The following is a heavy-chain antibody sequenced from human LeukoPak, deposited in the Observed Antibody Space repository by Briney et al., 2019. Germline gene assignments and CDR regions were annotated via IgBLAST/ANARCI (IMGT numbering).Heavy chain of an antibody. D-gene: IGHD5-12*01. CDR1: GFTFSSYS. V-gene: IGHV3-21*01. J-gene: IGHJ4*02. CDR2: ISSSSSYI. CDR3: ARDRWLKKGSPVDY. Sequence: PGGSLRLSCAASGFTFSSYSMNWVRQAPGKGLEWVSSISSSSSYIYYADSVKGRFTISRDNAKNSLYLQMNSLRAEDTAVYYCARDRWLKKGSPVDYWGQGTLVTVSS.